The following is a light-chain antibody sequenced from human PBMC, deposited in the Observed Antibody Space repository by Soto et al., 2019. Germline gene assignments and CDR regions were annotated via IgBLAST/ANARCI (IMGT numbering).Light chain of an antibody. CDR1: KGISNY. CDR2: AAY. Sequence: DIQMTQPPSSLSAAVGDRVTITCRAIKGISNYLSWYDQKPGKVPKLLIYAAYTLQSGVPSRFSGSGSGTDFTLTISSLQPEYVATYYCEKYKSAPLTCGGGIKVEIK. CDR3: EKYKSAPLT. J-gene: IGKJ4*01. V-gene: IGKV1-27*01.